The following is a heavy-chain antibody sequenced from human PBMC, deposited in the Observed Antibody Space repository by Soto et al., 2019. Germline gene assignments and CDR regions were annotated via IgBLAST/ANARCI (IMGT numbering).Heavy chain of an antibody. CDR1: GFTVSSNY. V-gene: IGHV3-53*01. Sequence: EVQLVESGGGLIQPGGSLRLSCAASGFTVSSNYMSWVRQAPGKGLEWVSVIYSGGSTYYADSVKGRFTISRDNSKNTLYLQMNSLRAEDTAVYYCASGVDPEVDAFDIWGQGTMVTVSS. J-gene: IGHJ3*02. CDR3: ASGVDPEVDAFDI. CDR2: IYSGGST.